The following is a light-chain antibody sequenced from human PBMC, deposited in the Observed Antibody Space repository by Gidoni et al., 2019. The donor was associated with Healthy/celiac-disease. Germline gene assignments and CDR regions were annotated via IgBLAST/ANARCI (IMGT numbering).Light chain of an antibody. V-gene: IGKV3-11*01. J-gene: IGKJ2*01. CDR1: QSVSSY. Sequence: EIVLTQSPATRSLSPGERATLSCRASQSVSSYLACYQQKPGQAPRLLISDASNRATGIPARFSGSGSGTDFTLTLSSLEPEDFAVYYCQQRSNWPTFGQGTKLEIK. CDR3: QQRSNWPT. CDR2: DAS.